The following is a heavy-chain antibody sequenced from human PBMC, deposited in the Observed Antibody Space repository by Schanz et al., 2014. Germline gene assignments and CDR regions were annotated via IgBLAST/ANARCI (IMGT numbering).Heavy chain of an antibody. Sequence: QVQLQESGPGLVKPSETLSPACVVSGVSVRSTNWRSWVRQPPGQGLEWIGGIYQSGDTYYNPSLKSGVTITVAKSKNHFAQRLTSRTAADTALYHWARRTYDLSTGYYYFDYWGQGILVTVSS. V-gene: IGHV4-4*02. CDR2: IYQSGDT. J-gene: IGHJ4*02. CDR1: GVSVRSTNW. D-gene: IGHD3-9*01. CDR3: ARRTYDLSTGYYYFDY.